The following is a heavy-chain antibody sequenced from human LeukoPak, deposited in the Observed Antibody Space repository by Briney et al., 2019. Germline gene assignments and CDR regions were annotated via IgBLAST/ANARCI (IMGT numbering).Heavy chain of an antibody. D-gene: IGHD3-22*01. V-gene: IGHV1-69*05. CDR2: IIPIFGTA. CDR1: GGTFSSYA. Sequence: GASVKVSCKASGGTFSSYAISWVRQAPGQGLEWMGGIIPIFGTANYAQKFQGRVTITTDESTSTAYMELSSLRSEDTAVYYCARAFWDDSSAFDYWGQGTLVTVSS. J-gene: IGHJ4*02. CDR3: ARAFWDDSSAFDY.